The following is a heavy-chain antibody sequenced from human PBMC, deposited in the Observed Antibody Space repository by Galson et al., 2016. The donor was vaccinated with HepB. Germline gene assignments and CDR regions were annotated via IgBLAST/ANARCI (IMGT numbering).Heavy chain of an antibody. Sequence: SLRLSCAASGFTTSSYWMTWVRQAPGKGLEWVANINEDGSEKNYVDSVKGRFFISRDNAKNSLFLQMNGLGVEDTALYYCEAYCGAGSCTGIEYWGHGTLVTVSS. V-gene: IGHV3-7*01. D-gene: IGHD2-21*01. CDR1: GFTTSSYW. J-gene: IGHJ4*01. CDR3: EAYCGAGSCTGIEY. CDR2: INEDGSEK.